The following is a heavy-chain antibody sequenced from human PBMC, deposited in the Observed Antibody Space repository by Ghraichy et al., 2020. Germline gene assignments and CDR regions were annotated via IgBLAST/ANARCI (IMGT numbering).Heavy chain of an antibody. CDR1: GGSISNYY. Sequence: SQTLSLTCTVSGGSISNYYWSWIRQPPGKGLEWIGYVYYRGSTYYNPSLKSRVTISLDTSRNQFSLKLNSVTAADTAVYYCAREGGNSSTWDKWFDPWGQGTLVTVSS. CDR3: AREGGNSSTWDKWFDP. D-gene: IGHD2-2*01. J-gene: IGHJ5*02. CDR2: VYYRGST. V-gene: IGHV4-59*01.